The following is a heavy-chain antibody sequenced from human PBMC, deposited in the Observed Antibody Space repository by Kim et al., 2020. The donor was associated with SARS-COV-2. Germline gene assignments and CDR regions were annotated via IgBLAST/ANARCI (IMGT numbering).Heavy chain of an antibody. CDR3: ARDGKYCSGGSCYASPWSWFDP. Sequence: SVKVSCKASGGTFSSYAISWVRQAPGQGLEWMGGIIPIFGTANYAQKFQGRVTITADESTSTAYMELSSLRSEDTAVYYCARDGKYCSGGSCYASPWSWFDPWGQGTLVTVSS. CDR2: IIPIFGTA. J-gene: IGHJ5*02. D-gene: IGHD2-15*01. V-gene: IGHV1-69*13. CDR1: GGTFSSYA.